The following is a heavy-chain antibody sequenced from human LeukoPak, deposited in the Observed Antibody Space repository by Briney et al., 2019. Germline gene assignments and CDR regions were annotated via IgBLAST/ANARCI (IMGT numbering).Heavy chain of an antibody. CDR2: INTNTGNP. D-gene: IGHD3-3*01. J-gene: IGHJ6*03. Sequence: ASVKVSCKASGYTFTSYAMNWVRQAPGQGLEWMGWINTNTGNPTYAQGFTGRFVFSLDTSVSTAYLQISSLKAEDTAVYYCARGKGYDFWSGYYNYYYYMDVWGKGTTVTVSS. CDR3: ARGKGYDFWSGYYNYYYYMDV. V-gene: IGHV7-4-1*02. CDR1: GYTFTSYA.